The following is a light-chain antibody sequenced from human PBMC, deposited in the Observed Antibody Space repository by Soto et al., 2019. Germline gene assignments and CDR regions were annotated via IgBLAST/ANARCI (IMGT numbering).Light chain of an antibody. Sequence: QSALTQPASVSGSPGQSITISCSGTSSDVGGYNYVSWYQQHPGKAPKLMIYEVSNRPSGVSNRFSGSKSGNTGSLTISGVQAEDEADYYCSSYTSSSTLVVFGGGTKLTVL. CDR2: EVS. CDR1: SSDVGGYNY. CDR3: SSYTSSSTLVV. J-gene: IGLJ2*01. V-gene: IGLV2-14*01.